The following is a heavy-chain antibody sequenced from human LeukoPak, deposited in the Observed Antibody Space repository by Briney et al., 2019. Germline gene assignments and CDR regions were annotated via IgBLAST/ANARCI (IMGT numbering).Heavy chain of an antibody. Sequence: PGGSLRLSCVASGFTFSNYAMSWVRQAPGKGLEWVANIKQDGSEKYYVDSVKGRFTISRDNAKNSLYLQMNSLRAEDTAVYYCARVGPYYFDYWGQGTLVTVSS. D-gene: IGHD1-26*01. CDR3: ARVGPYYFDY. CDR2: IKQDGSEK. CDR1: GFTFSNYA. J-gene: IGHJ4*02. V-gene: IGHV3-7*01.